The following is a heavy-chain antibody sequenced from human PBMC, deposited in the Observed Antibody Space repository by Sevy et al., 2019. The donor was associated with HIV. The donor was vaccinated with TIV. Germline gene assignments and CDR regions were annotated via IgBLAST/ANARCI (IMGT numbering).Heavy chain of an antibody. CDR2: ISGISNYI. V-gene: IGHV3-21*01. J-gene: IGHJ3*02. D-gene: IGHD6-6*01. CDR1: GFTFSSYS. Sequence: LSLTCAASGFTFSSYSMNWVRQAPGKGLEWVSSISGISNYIYYADSVKGRFSISRDNAKNSLYLQMNSLRAEDTARYYCARGVQTYDAFDIWGQGTMVTVSS. CDR3: ARGVQTYDAFDI.